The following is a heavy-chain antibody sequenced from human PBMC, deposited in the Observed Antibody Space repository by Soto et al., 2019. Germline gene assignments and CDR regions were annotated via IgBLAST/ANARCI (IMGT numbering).Heavy chain of an antibody. CDR2: ISAYNGNI. Sequence: QVQLVQSGAEVKKPGASVKVSCKASGYTFTSYAMTWVRQAPGPGLEWMGWISAYNGNIKYAQKLQGRVTMTTDTSPSTAYMELRSGRSDDTAVYYCARDLIPMDIWGQGTMVTVSS. J-gene: IGHJ3*02. CDR1: GYTFTSYA. D-gene: IGHD2-21*01. V-gene: IGHV1-18*01. CDR3: ARDLIPMDI.